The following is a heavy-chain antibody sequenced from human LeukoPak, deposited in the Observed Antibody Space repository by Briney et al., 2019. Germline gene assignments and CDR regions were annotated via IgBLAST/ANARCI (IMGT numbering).Heavy chain of an antibody. CDR3: ARVLSLREIDY. CDR1: GGSISGNVYY. Sequence: TLETLSLTCTVSGGSISGNVYYWAWIRQQPGKGLEWIGFIYFSGSTGYNPSLKSRVTISEDTSKNQFSLKMTSVTAADTAVYYCARVLSLREIDYWGQGTLVTVSS. D-gene: IGHD2/OR15-2a*01. CDR2: IYFSGST. J-gene: IGHJ4*02. V-gene: IGHV4-31*03.